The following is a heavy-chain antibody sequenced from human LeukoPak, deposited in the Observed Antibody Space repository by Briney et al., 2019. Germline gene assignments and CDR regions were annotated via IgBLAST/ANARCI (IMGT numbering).Heavy chain of an antibody. CDR2: INHSGST. J-gene: IGHJ4*02. Sequence: SETLSLTCAVYGGSFSGYYWSWGRQPPGKGLEWVGEINHSGSTNYNPSLKSRVTISVDTSKHQFSLKPSSVTAADTAVYYCARRPRYYYGPGSYFDYWGQGTLVTVSS. D-gene: IGHD3-10*01. CDR1: GGSFSGYY. CDR3: ARRPRYYYGPGSYFDY. V-gene: IGHV4-34*01.